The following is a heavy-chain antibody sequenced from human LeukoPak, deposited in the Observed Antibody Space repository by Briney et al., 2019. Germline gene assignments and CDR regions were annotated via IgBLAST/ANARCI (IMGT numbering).Heavy chain of an antibody. CDR1: GYIFTSFY. CDR2: INPSGGNT. D-gene: IGHD1-1*01. CDR3: AREVEIRGHFDY. V-gene: IGHV1-46*04. Sequence: ASVKVSCKASGYIFTSFYMHWVRQAPGQGLEWMGIINPSGGNTGYAQKLQGRVTMTRDTSTSTVYMELSSLRSEDTAVYYCAREVEIRGHFDYWGRGTPVTVSS. J-gene: IGHJ4*02.